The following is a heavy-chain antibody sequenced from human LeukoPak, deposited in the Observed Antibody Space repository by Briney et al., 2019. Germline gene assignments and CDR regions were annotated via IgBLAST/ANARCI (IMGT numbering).Heavy chain of an antibody. D-gene: IGHD5-12*01. CDR3: AKDPMGGYDYYIDY. CDR2: ISGSGGST. V-gene: IGHV3-23*01. J-gene: IGHJ4*02. CDR1: GFTFSSYA. Sequence: GGSLRLSCAASGFTFSSYAMSWVRQAPGKGLEWVSAISGSGGSTYYADSVKGRFTISRDNSKNTLYLQMNSLRAEDTAVYYCAKDPMGGYDYYIDYWGQGTLVTVSS.